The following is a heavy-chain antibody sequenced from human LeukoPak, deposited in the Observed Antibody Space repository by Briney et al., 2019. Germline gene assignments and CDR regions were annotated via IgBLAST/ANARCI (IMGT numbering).Heavy chain of an antibody. CDR1: GGSISSGGYY. CDR3: ARATVVTPHYFDY. J-gene: IGHJ4*02. CDR2: IYYSGST. D-gene: IGHD4-23*01. Sequence: SETLSLTCTVSGGSISSGGYYWSWIRQHPGKGPEWIGYIYYSGSTYYNPSLKSRVTISVDTSKNQFSLKLSSVTAADTAVYYCARATVVTPHYFDYWGQGTLVTVSS. V-gene: IGHV4-31*03.